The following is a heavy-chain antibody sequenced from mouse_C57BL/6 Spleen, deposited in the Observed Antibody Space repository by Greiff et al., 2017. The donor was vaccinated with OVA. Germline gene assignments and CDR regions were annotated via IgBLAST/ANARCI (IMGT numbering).Heavy chain of an antibody. D-gene: IGHD2-2*01. V-gene: IGHV1-69*01. CDR2: IDPSDSYT. J-gene: IGHJ3*01. Sequence: QVQLQQSGAELVMPGASVKLSCQASGYTFPSYWMHWVKQRPGQGLEWIGEIDPSDSYTNYTQKFKGKSPLTVDKSSSTAYMQLSSLTSEDSAVYYCARGGYDGFAYWGQGTLVTVSA. CDR1: GYTFPSYW. CDR3: ARGGYDGFAY.